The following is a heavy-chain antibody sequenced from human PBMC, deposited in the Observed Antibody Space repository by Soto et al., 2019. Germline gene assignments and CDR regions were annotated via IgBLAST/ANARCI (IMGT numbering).Heavy chain of an antibody. CDR3: VRDLYRSATMPCLDH. Sequence: GGSLRLSCEASGFTFINYAIICFGHSPCKGLEWVISISDTGGDSYYADSMDGRFTVSRDNSKNTLYLQINSLRAEDTAIYYCVRDLYRSATMPCLDHWGQGTLVTVSS. J-gene: IGHJ4*02. CDR2: ISDTGGDS. V-gene: IGHV3-23*01. D-gene: IGHD1-1*01. CDR1: GFTFINYA.